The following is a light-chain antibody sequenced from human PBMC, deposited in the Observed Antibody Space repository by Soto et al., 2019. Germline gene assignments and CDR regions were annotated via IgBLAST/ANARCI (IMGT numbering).Light chain of an antibody. V-gene: IGKV3-15*01. CDR2: DAS. J-gene: IGKJ5*01. Sequence: EIVLTQSPGTLSLSPGERATLSCRASQSVSSSYLAWYQQKPGQAPRILMYDASTRATGISARFSGSGSGTEFTLTVNSLQSEDFAVYYCQQYNSWPPITFGQGTRLEIK. CDR1: QSVSSSY. CDR3: QQYNSWPPIT.